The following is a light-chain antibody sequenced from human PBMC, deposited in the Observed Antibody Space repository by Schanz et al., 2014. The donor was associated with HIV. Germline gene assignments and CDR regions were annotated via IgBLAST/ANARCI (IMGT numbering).Light chain of an antibody. CDR2: QAS. CDR3: HQYDSSSWT. Sequence: DLQMTQSPSTLSASVGDRVTITCRASQNIGKWLTWYQQKPGKAPNLLIYQASTLKTGVPSRFSGSGSGTEFTLTISSLRPDDFGTYFCHQYDSSSWTFGQGTKVEIK. J-gene: IGKJ1*01. CDR1: QNIGKW. V-gene: IGKV1-5*03.